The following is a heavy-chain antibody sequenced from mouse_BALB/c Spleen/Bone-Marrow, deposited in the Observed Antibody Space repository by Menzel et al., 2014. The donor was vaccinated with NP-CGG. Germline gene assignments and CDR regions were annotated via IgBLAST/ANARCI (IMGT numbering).Heavy chain of an antibody. J-gene: IGHJ1*01. CDR3: ARINYGSRRYWYFDV. CDR1: GFSLTTYG. CDR2: IWSGGST. V-gene: IGHV2-2*02. Sequence: QVQLQQSGPGLVQPSQSLSITCTVSGFSLTTYGVHWVRQSPGKGLEWLGVIWSGGSTDYNAAFISRLSISKDNSKSQVSFKMNSLQANDTAIYYCARINYGSRRYWYFDVWGAGTTVTVSS. D-gene: IGHD1-1*01.